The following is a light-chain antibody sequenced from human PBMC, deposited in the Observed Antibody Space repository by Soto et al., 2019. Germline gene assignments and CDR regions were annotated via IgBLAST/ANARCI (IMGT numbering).Light chain of an antibody. CDR3: EAWDSSLSAGV. CDR1: RSNIGNNY. CDR2: DND. J-gene: IGLJ3*02. Sequence: QSVLTQPPSVSAAPGQKVTVACSGSRSNIGNNYVSWYQHLPGTAPKLLIYDNDKRPSGIPDRFSASKSGTSATLGITGLQTGDEADYSCEAWDSSLSAGVFGGGTK. V-gene: IGLV1-51*01.